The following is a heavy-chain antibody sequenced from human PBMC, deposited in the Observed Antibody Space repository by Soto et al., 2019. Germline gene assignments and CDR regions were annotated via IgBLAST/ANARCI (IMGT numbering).Heavy chain of an antibody. Sequence: PSETLSLTCAVYGGSFSGYYWSWIRQPPGKGLEWIGEINHSGSTNYNPSLKSRVTISVDTSKNQFSLKLSSVTAADTAVYYCARDSTVVVTAIPYYYYGMDVWGQGTTVTAP. CDR3: ARDSTVVVTAIPYYYYGMDV. V-gene: IGHV4-34*01. J-gene: IGHJ6*02. CDR2: INHSGST. D-gene: IGHD2-21*02. CDR1: GGSFSGYY.